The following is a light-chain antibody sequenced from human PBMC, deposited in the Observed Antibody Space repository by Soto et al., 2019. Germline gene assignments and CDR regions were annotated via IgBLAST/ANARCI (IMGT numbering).Light chain of an antibody. V-gene: IGKV3-15*01. CDR3: QQYNNWPPYT. Sequence: EIVMTQSPATLSVSPGERATHSCRASQSVGSNLAWYQQKPGQAPRLLIYGSSTTATGIPARFSGSGSETEFTLTISSLQSEDFAVYFCQQYNNWPPYTFGQGTKLEIK. CDR2: GSS. J-gene: IGKJ2*01. CDR1: QSVGSN.